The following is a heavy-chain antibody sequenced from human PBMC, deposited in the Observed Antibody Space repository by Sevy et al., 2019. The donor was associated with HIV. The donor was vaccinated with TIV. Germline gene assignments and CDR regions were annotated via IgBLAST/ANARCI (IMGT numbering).Heavy chain of an antibody. D-gene: IGHD4-17*01. Sequence: GGSLRLSCTASGFTFSSYEMNWVRQAPGKGLEWVSYISNSGSNIYYSDSVKGRFTISRDNAKNSLYLQMNSLRAEDTAVYYCARDIPPSATTVAHFDYWGRGTLVTVSS. CDR1: GFTFSSYE. CDR3: ARDIPPSATTVAHFDY. V-gene: IGHV3-48*03. CDR2: ISNSGSNI. J-gene: IGHJ4*02.